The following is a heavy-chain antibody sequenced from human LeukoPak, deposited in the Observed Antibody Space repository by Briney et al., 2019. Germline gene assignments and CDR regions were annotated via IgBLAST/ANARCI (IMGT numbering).Heavy chain of an antibody. V-gene: IGHV3-48*03. Sequence: GGSLRLSCAASGFTFSSYEMNWVRQAPGKGLEWVSYISSSGSTIYYADSVKGRFTISRDNSKNTLYLQMNSLRAEDTAVYYCAKDQPVGYCSSTSCYIDYWGQGTLVTVSS. D-gene: IGHD2-2*02. J-gene: IGHJ4*02. CDR3: AKDQPVGYCSSTSCYIDY. CDR2: ISSSGSTI. CDR1: GFTFSSYE.